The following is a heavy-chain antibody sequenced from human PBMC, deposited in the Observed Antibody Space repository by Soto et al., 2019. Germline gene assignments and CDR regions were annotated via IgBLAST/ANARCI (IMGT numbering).Heavy chain of an antibody. V-gene: IGHV4-30-2*01. CDR3: ARAGLGSYEGGWFDP. Sequence: QLQLQESGSGLVKPSQTLSLTCAVSGGSISSGGYSWSWIRQPPGKGLEWFGYIYHSGSTYYNPSLKSRVTISVDRSKNQFSLKLSSVTAADTAVYYCARAGLGSYEGGWFDPWGQGTLVTVSS. CDR1: GGSISSGGYS. D-gene: IGHD3-16*01. CDR2: IYHSGST. J-gene: IGHJ5*02.